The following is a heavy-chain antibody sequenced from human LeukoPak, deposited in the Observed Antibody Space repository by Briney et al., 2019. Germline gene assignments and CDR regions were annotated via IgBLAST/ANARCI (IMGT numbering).Heavy chain of an antibody. V-gene: IGHV1-69-2*01. J-gene: IGHJ4*02. CDR2: VDPEDGET. CDR3: ATVKGAEAPLDY. Sequence: ATVKISCKASGYTFTDYYMHWVQQAPGKGLEWMGRVDPEDGETIYAEKFQGRVTITADTSTDTAYMEPSSLRSEDTAVYYCATVKGAEAPLDYWGQGTLVTVSS. CDR1: GYTFTDYY. D-gene: IGHD1-26*01.